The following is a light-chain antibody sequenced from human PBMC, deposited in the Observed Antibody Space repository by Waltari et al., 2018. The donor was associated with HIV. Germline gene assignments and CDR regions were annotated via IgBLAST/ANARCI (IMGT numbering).Light chain of an antibody. V-gene: IGKV2-40*01. CDR1: QSLLDSDDGNTY. J-gene: IGKJ5*01. CDR2: TLS. CDR3: MQRIEFPIT. Sequence: DIVMTQSPLSLAVTPGEPASISCKPTQSLLDSDDGNTYLDWFLQKPGQSPHLLIHTLSSRASGGPDRFSGSGSGTDFKLQITRVEAEDVGIYYCMQRIEFPITFGQGTRLEIK.